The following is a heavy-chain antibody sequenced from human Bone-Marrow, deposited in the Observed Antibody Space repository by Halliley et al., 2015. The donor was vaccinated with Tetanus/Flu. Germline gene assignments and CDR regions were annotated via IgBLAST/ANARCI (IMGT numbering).Heavy chain of an antibody. J-gene: IGHJ4*02. V-gene: IGHV3-15*07. Sequence: KGLGWGGRIKSKTDGGTTDYAAPVGGRFTISRDDSKNTLYLQMNSLKAEDTAVYYCTKDLIFGGQGTLVTVSS. CDR3: TKDLIF. D-gene: IGHD3-3*01. CDR2: IKSKTDGGTT.